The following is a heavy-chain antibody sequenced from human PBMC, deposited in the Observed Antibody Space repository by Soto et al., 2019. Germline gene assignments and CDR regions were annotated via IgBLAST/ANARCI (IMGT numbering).Heavy chain of an antibody. V-gene: IGHV4-39*01. CDR1: GGSISSSSYY. D-gene: IGHD3-10*01. CDR3: ASLVVWAHYYGSGPNDY. CDR2: IYYSGST. Sequence: PSETLSLTCTVSGGSISSSSYYWGWIRQPPGKGLEWIGSIYYSGSTYYNPSLKSRVTISVDTSKNQFSLKLSSVTAADTAVYYCASLVVWAHYYGSGPNDYWGQGTLVTVSS. J-gene: IGHJ4*02.